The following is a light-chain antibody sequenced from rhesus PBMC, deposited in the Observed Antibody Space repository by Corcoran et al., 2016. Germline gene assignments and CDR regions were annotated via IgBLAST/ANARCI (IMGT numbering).Light chain of an antibody. V-gene: IGKV1-28*03. CDR1: QGISSY. Sequence: DIQMTQSPSSLSASVGDTVTITCRASQGISSYLNWFQQKPGKAPKLLIYAAPTLQSGVPSRFSGSGSGTDFTLTIRSLQPEDIATYYCPQHDNSPFTFGPGTKLDIK. CDR3: PQHDNSPFT. CDR2: AAP. J-gene: IGKJ3*01.